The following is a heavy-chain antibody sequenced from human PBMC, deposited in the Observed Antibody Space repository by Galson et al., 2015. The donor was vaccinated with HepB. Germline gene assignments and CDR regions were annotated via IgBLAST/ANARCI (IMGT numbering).Heavy chain of an antibody. CDR3: ARDLQMATSGRLRNYYGMDV. D-gene: IGHD3-10*01. CDR1: GSFSKYF. V-gene: IGHV3-64D*06. CDR2: ISSIGDNT. J-gene: IGHJ6*02. Sequence: SLRLSCAASGSFSKYFMHWVRQAPGKGLEFVSTISSIGDNTYYGDSVKGRFTISRDNSKNTLYLQMSSLRVEDTAVYFCARDLQMATSGRLRNYYGMDVWGQGTTVTVSS.